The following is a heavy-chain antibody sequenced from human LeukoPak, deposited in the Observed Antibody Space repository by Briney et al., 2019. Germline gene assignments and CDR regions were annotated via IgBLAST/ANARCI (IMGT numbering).Heavy chain of an antibody. CDR1: GYTFTGYY. CDR3: ARDQGTVLLWFGYYMDV. Sequence: ASVKVSCKASGYTFTGYYMHWVRQASGQGLEWMGRINPNSGDTNYAQKFQGRVTMTRDTSISTAYMKLSRLRSEATALYYCARDQGTVLLWFGYYMDVWGKGTTVTVSS. V-gene: IGHV1-2*06. D-gene: IGHD3-10*01. J-gene: IGHJ6*03. CDR2: INPNSGDT.